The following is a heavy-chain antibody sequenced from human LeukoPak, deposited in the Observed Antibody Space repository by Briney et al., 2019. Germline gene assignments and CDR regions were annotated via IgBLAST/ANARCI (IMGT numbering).Heavy chain of an antibody. J-gene: IGHJ4*02. CDR1: GFTFDDYA. CDR3: AKDALSAAAGHFDY. D-gene: IGHD6-13*01. V-gene: IGHV3-9*03. CDR2: ISWNSGSI. Sequence: PGGSLRLSCAASGFTFDDYAMHWVRQAPGKGLEWVSGISWNSGSIGYADSVKGRFTISRDNAKNSLYLQMNSLRAEDMALYYCAKDALSAAAGHFDYWGQGTLVTVSS.